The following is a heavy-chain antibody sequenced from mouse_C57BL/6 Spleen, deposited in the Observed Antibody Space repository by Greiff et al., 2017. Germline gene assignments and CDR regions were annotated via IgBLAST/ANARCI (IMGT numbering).Heavy chain of an antibody. J-gene: IGHJ2*01. CDR2: INPYNGGT. CDR1: GYTFTDYY. CDR3: ARYWVSGSRYFDY. Sequence: VKPGASVKMSCKASGYTFTDYYMNWVKQSHGKSLEWIGVINPYNGGTSYNQKFKGKATLTVDKSSSTAYMELNSLTSEDSAVYYCARYWVSGSRYFDYWGQGTTLTVSS. D-gene: IGHD1-1*01. V-gene: IGHV1-19*01.